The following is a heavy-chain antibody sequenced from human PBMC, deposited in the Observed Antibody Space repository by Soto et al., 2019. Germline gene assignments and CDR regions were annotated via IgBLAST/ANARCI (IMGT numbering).Heavy chain of an antibody. Sequence: PGGSLRLSCAASGFTFSDYYMSWIRQAPGKGLEWVSYISSSGSTIYYADSVKGRFTISRDNAKNSLYLQMNSLRAEDTAVYYCAREGSSYHYYYYMDVWGKGTTVTVSS. D-gene: IGHD6-13*01. V-gene: IGHV3-11*01. CDR1: GFTFSDYY. CDR2: ISSSGSTI. J-gene: IGHJ6*03. CDR3: AREGSSYHYYYYMDV.